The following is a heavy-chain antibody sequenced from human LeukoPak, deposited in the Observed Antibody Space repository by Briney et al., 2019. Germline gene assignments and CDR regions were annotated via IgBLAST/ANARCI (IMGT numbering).Heavy chain of an antibody. CDR3: ARARKYYYDSSGLYYFDY. D-gene: IGHD3-22*01. Sequence: SETLSLTCAVYGGSFSGYYWSWIRQPPGKGLEWIGEINHSGSTNYNPSLKSRVTIPVDTSKNQFSLKLSSVTAADTAVYYCARARKYYYDSSGLYYFDYWGQGTLVTVSS. J-gene: IGHJ4*02. CDR2: INHSGST. CDR1: GGSFSGYY. V-gene: IGHV4-34*01.